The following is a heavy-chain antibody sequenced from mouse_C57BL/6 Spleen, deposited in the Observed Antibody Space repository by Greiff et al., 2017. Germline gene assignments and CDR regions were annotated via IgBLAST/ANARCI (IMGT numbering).Heavy chain of an antibody. CDR1: GYTFPSYW. J-gene: IGHJ2*01. Sequence: VKLQQPGAELVKPGASVKVSCKASGYTFPSYWMHWVKRRPGQGLEWIGRIHPSDSDTNYNQKFKGKATLAVDKSSSTAYMQLSSLTSEDSAVYYCAIMYYGSSYPHSFDYWGQGTTLTVSS. CDR3: AIMYYGSSYPHSFDY. V-gene: IGHV1-74*01. CDR2: IHPSDSDT. D-gene: IGHD1-1*01.